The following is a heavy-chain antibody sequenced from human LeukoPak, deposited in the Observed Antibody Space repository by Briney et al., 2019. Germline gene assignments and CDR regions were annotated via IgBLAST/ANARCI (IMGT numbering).Heavy chain of an antibody. D-gene: IGHD2-15*01. CDR2: IIPIFGTA. J-gene: IGHJ6*02. CDR3: ATGKWSIGRRLYEVTYYYYYGMDV. CDR1: GGTFSSYA. V-gene: IGHV1-69*01. Sequence: SVKVSCKASGGTFSSYAISWVRQAPGQGLEWMGGIIPIFGTANYAQKFQGRVTITADESTSTAYMELSSLRSEDTAVYYCATGKWSIGRRLYEVTYYYYYGMDVWGQGTTVTVSS.